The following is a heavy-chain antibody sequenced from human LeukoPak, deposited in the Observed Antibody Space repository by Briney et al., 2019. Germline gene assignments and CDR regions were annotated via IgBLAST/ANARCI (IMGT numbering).Heavy chain of an antibody. CDR1: GGSISSSSYY. D-gene: IGHD3-10*01. J-gene: IGHJ4*02. CDR2: IYYSGST. V-gene: IGHV4-39*07. Sequence: SETLSLTCTVSGGSISSSSYYWGWIRQPPGKGLEWIGSIYYSGSTYYNPSLKSRVTISVGTSKNQFSLKLSSVTAADTAVYYCAREQMVRGVISYFDYWGQGTLVTVSS. CDR3: AREQMVRGVISYFDY.